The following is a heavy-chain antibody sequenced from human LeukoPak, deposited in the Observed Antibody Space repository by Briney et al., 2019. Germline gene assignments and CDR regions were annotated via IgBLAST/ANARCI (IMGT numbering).Heavy chain of an antibody. J-gene: IGHJ4*02. CDR1: GYSFTNYW. CDR3: ARSRAHSGYEKVYYFDY. CDR2: IYPGDSDT. D-gene: IGHD5-12*01. V-gene: IGHV5-51*01. Sequence: GESLKISCKGSGYSFTNYWIGWVRQMPGKGLEWMGIIYPGDSDTRYSPSFQGQVTISADKSISTAYLQWSSLKASDTAMYYCARSRAHSGYEKVYYFDYWGQGTLVTVSS.